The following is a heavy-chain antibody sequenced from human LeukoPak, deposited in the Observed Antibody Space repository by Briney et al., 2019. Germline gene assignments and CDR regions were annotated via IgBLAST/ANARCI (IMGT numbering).Heavy chain of an antibody. J-gene: IGHJ3*02. CDR2: IYSGGST. D-gene: IGHD6-19*01. CDR1: GFTFSSYS. Sequence: GGSLRLSCAASGFTFSSYSMNWVRQAPGKGLEWVSVIYSGGSTYYADSVKGRFTISRDNSKNTLYLQMNSLRAEDTAVYYCARENGIAVAGGAFDIWGQGTMVTVSS. V-gene: IGHV3-66*01. CDR3: ARENGIAVAGGAFDI.